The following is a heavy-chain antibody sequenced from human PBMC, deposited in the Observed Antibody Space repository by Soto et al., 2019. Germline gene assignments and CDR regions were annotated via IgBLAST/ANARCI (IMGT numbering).Heavy chain of an antibody. CDR3: ARAVEQLWLEFDY. D-gene: IGHD5-18*01. J-gene: IGHJ4*02. Sequence: QTRTGTGCVGSISSYYWSWFRQPPGKGLEWIGYIYYSGSTNYNPSLKSRVTISVDTSKNQFSLKLSSVTAADTAVYYCARAVEQLWLEFDYWGQGTLVTVSS. V-gene: IGHV4-59*01. CDR2: IYYSGST. CDR1: VGSISSYY.